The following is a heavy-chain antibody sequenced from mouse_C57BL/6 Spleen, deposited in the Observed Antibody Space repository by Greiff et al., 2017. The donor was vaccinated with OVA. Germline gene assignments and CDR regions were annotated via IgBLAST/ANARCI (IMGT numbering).Heavy chain of an antibody. V-gene: IGHV1-18*01. CDR1: GYTFTDYN. CDR3: ARWRYYGSTTMDY. J-gene: IGHJ4*01. D-gene: IGHD1-1*01. CDR2: INPNNGGT. Sequence: VQLKESGPELVKPGASVKIPCKASGYTFTDYNMDWVKQSHGKSLEWIGDINPNNGGTIYNQKFKGKATLTVDKSSSTAYMELRSLTSEDTAVYYCARWRYYGSTTMDYWGQGTSVTVSS.